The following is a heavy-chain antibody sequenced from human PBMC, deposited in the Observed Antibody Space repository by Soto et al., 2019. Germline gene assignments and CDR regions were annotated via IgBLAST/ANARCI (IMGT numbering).Heavy chain of an antibody. D-gene: IGHD2-15*01. CDR3: ARHGNNYIVGYFDC. V-gene: IGHV3-66*04. J-gene: IGHJ4*02. Sequence: EVQLVESGGGLVQPGGSLRLSCAASGVTVSSNYMSWVRQAPGKGLEWVSVIYSGGSTYYADSVKGRFTISRDNSKTTLYLQMNSLRAEDTAVYYCARHGNNYIVGYFDCWGQGTLVTVSS. CDR2: IYSGGST. CDR1: GVTVSSNY.